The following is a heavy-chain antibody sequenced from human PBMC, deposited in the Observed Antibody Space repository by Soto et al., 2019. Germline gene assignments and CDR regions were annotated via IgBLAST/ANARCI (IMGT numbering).Heavy chain of an antibody. D-gene: IGHD2-2*01. CDR2: NIPIPGTV. Sequence: QVQLVQSGAEVKKPGSSVKVSCKASGGTFGSYAISWVRQAPGQGLEWMGGNIPIPGTVNYAQKFQGRVTIAADESTSTAYMELSSLRSEDTAVYYCARSQGSSTSLEIYYYYYYGMDVWGQGTTVTVSS. V-gene: IGHV1-69*01. J-gene: IGHJ6*02. CDR1: GGTFGSYA. CDR3: ARSQGSSTSLEIYYYYYYGMDV.